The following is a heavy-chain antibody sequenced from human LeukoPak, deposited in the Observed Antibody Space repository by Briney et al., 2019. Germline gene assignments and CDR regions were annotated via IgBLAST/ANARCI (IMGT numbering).Heavy chain of an antibody. D-gene: IGHD1-26*01. Sequence: GGSLRLSCAASGFTFSGSAIHWVRQSSGKGLEWVGHIDKKDNFYATTSAASVTGRFTISRDDSKNTAYLQMNSLKTEDTALYYCTRDSGAYNWLDPWGQGTLVTVSS. CDR1: GFTFSGSA. CDR2: IDKKDNFYAT. J-gene: IGHJ5*02. CDR3: TRDSGAYNWLDP. V-gene: IGHV3-73*01.